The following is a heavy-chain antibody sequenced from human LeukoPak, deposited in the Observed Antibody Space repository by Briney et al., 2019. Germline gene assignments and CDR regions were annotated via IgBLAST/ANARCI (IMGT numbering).Heavy chain of an antibody. CDR2: IIPIFGTA. CDR1: GFTFSSYA. CDR3: ARGVRRYFDWLLDY. Sequence: SCAASGFTFSSYAISWVRQAPGQGLEWMGGIIPIFGTANYAQKFQCRVTITADESTSTAYMELSSLRSEDTAVYYCARGVRRYFDWLLDYWGQGTLVTVSS. J-gene: IGHJ4*02. V-gene: IGHV1-69*01. D-gene: IGHD3-9*01.